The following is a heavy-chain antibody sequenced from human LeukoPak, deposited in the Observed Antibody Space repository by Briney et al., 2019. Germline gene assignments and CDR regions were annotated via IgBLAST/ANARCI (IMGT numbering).Heavy chain of an antibody. D-gene: IGHD6-6*01. J-gene: IGHJ4*02. CDR1: EFTFSSFW. V-gene: IGHV3-7*01. CDR2: IKQDGSEK. CDR3: VRRGGSITTRPFDY. Sequence: GGPLRLSCSTSEFTFSSFWMSWVRQAPGKGLEWVANIKQDGSEKYYVDSVKGRFTISRDNAKNSLYLQMDSLRAEDTAVYYCVRRGGSITTRPFDYWGQGTLVTVSS.